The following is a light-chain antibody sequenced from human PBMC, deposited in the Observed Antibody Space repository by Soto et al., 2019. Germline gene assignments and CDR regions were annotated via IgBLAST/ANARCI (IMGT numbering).Light chain of an antibody. Sequence: QLVLTQPASVSGSPGQSITVSCTGTSSDIGGYNYVSWYQQHPGKAPKLMVYEVTNRPSGVSDRFSGSKSGNTASLTISGLQADDEGYYYCSSYTSRSTLYVFGTGTKVTVL. CDR2: EVT. CDR3: SSYTSRSTLYV. CDR1: SSDIGGYNY. J-gene: IGLJ1*01. V-gene: IGLV2-14*01.